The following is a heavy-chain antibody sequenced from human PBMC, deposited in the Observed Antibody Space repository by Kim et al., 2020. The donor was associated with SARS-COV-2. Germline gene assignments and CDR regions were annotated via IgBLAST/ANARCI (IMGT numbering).Heavy chain of an antibody. Sequence: SETLSLTCTVSGGSISSGGYYWSWIRQHPGKGLEWIGYMYYSGSTYYNPSLKSRVTISVDTSKNQFSLKLTSVTAADTAVYYCARMFVVGYAFDIWGQGTMVTVS. D-gene: IGHD2-15*01. CDR3: ARMFVVGYAFDI. CDR1: GGSISSGGYY. J-gene: IGHJ3*02. V-gene: IGHV4-31*03. CDR2: MYYSGST.